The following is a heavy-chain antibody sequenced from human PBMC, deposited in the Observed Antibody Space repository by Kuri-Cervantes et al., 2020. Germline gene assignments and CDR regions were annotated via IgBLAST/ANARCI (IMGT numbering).Heavy chain of an antibody. V-gene: IGHV1-18*01. J-gene: IGHJ6*02. CDR2: ISAYNGNT. D-gene: IGHD2-2*01. CDR1: GYTFTSYG. CDR3: ASGRKVVVVPAAMPGYYYYGMDV. Sequence: GGSLRLSCKASGYTFTSYGISWVRQAPGQGLEWMGWISAYNGNTNYAQKLQGRVTMTTDTSTSTACMELRSLRSDDTAVYYCASGRKVVVVPAAMPGYYYYGMDVWGQGTTVTVSS.